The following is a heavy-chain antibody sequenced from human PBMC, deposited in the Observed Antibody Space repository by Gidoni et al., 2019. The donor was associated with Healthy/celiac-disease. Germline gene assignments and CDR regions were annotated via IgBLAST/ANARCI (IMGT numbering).Heavy chain of an antibody. CDR1: GFTFSSYA. D-gene: IGHD2-15*01. Sequence: QVQLVESGGGVVQPGRSLRLSCAASGFTFSSYAMPWVRQAPGKGLEWVAVISYDGSNKYYADSVKGRFTISRDNSKNTLYLQMNSLRAEDTAVYYCARDRLPSGYCSGGSCYSGFDYWGQGTLVTVSS. J-gene: IGHJ4*02. CDR3: ARDRLPSGYCSGGSCYSGFDY. V-gene: IGHV3-30-3*01. CDR2: ISYDGSNK.